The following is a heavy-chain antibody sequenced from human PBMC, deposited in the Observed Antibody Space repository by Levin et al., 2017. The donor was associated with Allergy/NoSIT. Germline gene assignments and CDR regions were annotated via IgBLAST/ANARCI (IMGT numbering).Heavy chain of an antibody. J-gene: IGHJ4*02. V-gene: IGHV4-61*01. Sequence: SETLSLTCTVSGGSVSSGSYYWSWIRQPPGKGLEWIGYIYYSGSTNYNPSLKSRVTISVDTSKNQFSLKLSSVTAADTAVYYCARGYGFGELKGPIWGQGTLVTVSS. CDR2: IYYSGST. CDR3: ARGYGFGELKGPI. CDR1: GGSVSSGSYY. D-gene: IGHD3-10*01.